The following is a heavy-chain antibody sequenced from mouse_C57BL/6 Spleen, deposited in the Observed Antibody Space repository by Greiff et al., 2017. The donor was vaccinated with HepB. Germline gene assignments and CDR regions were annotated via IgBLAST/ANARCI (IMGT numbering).Heavy chain of an antibody. Sequence: EVQLQESGPGLVKPSQSLSLTCSVTGYSITSGYYWNWIRQFPGNKLEWMGYISYDGSNNYNPSLKNRISITRDTSNNQFFLKLNSVTTEDTATYYCARDHGLRWFAYWGQGTLVTVSA. V-gene: IGHV3-6*01. CDR3: ARDHGLRWFAY. CDR2: ISYDGSN. D-gene: IGHD3-1*01. J-gene: IGHJ3*01. CDR1: GYSITSGYY.